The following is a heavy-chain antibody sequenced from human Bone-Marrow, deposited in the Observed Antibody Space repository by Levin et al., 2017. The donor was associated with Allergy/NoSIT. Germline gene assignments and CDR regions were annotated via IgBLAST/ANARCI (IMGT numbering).Heavy chain of an antibody. CDR1: GFIFINNA. CDR3: AKSVHYYDNSGYYRASSYTLDV. CDR2: IWSDGSVT. Sequence: GESLKISCAASGFIFINNAMHWVRQAPGKGLEWVAVIWSDGSVTHYGDSVKGRFTISRDVSKSTLYLQMNSLRAEDTAVYYCAKSVHYYDNSGYYRASSYTLDVWGQGTTVAVSS. D-gene: IGHD3-22*01. V-gene: IGHV3-33*06. J-gene: IGHJ6*02.